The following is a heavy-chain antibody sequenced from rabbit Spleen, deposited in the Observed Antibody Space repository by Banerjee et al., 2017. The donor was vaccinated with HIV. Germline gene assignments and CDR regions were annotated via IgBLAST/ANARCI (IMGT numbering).Heavy chain of an antibody. J-gene: IGHJ4*01. CDR2: IYTGDGTT. D-gene: IGHD3-3*01. CDR3: GREVYHVLSL. V-gene: IGHV1S45*01. CDR1: GFSFSSNYD. Sequence: QEQLVESGGGLVQPEGSLTLTCTASGFSFSSNYDICWVRQAPGKGLEWIGYIYTGDGTTGYASWVNGRFTISKTSSTTMTLQMTSLTGADTATYFCGREVYHVLSLWGPGTLVTVS.